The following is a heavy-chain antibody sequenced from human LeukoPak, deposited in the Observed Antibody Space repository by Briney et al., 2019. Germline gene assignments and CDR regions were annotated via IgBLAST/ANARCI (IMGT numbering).Heavy chain of an antibody. CDR3: ASGGYCSGGSCYPGYYYYYYMDV. J-gene: IGHJ6*03. V-gene: IGHV1-2*02. Sequence: ASVKVSCKASGYTFTGYYMHWVRQAPGQGLEWMGWINPNSGGTNYAQKFQGRVTMTRDTSISTAYMELSRLRSDDTAVYYCASGGYCSGGSCYPGYYYYYYMDVWGKGTTVTASS. CDR1: GYTFTGYY. CDR2: INPNSGGT. D-gene: IGHD2-15*01.